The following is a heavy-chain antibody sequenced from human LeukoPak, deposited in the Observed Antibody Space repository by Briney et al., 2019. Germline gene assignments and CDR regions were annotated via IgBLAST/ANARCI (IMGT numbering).Heavy chain of an antibody. V-gene: IGHV4-34*01. CDR3: AVLISRLTPIDY. CDR1: GGSFSGYY. Sequence: SETLSLTCAVYGGSFSGYYWSWIRQPPGKGLEWIGEINHSGSTNYNPSLKSRVTISVDTSKNQFSLKLSSVTAADTAVYYCAVLISRLTPIDYWGQGTLVTVSS. J-gene: IGHJ4*02. D-gene: IGHD3-9*01. CDR2: INHSGST.